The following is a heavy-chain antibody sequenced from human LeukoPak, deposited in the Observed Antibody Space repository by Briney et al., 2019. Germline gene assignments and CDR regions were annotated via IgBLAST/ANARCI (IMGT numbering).Heavy chain of an antibody. CDR2: INPNSGGT. V-gene: IGHV1-2*02. CDR1: GYTFTGYY. CDR3: ASRGNYYDSGCYAYHDY. J-gene: IGHJ4*02. Sequence: ASVKVSCKASGYTFTGYYMHWVRQAPGQGLEWMGWINPNSGGTNYAQKFQGRVTMTRDTSISTAYMELSRLRSDDTDGYYCASRGNYYDSGCYAYHDYWGQGTLVTVSS. D-gene: IGHD3-22*01.